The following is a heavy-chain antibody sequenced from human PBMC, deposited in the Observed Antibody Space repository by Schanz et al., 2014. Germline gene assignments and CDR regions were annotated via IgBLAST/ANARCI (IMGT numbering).Heavy chain of an antibody. CDR3: ARAPVTVGPYHYYMDV. D-gene: IGHD4-17*01. CDR2: ISGSGGST. J-gene: IGHJ6*03. CDR1: GFTFSSYG. V-gene: IGHV3-23*04. Sequence: EVQLVESGGGLVQPGGSLRLSCAASGFTFSSYGMNWLRQAPGKGLEWVSAISGSGGSTYYADSVKGRFTISRDNSKNSLYLQMNSLRAEDTAVYYCARAPVTVGPYHYYMDVWGKGTTVAVSS.